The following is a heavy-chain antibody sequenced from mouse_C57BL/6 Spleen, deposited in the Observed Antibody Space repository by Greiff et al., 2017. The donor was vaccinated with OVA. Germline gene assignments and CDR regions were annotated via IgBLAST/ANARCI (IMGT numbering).Heavy chain of an antibody. CDR1: GYTFTDYN. J-gene: IGHJ1*03. CDR3: ARSYYDYDGYFDG. CDR2: INPNNGGT. Sequence: EVQLQQSGPELVKPGASVKIPCKASGYTFTDYNMDWVKQSHGKSLEWIGDINPNNGGTIYNQKFKGKATLTVDKSSSTAYMELRSLTSEDTAVYYCARSYYDYDGYFDGWGTGTTVTVSS. D-gene: IGHD2-4*01. V-gene: IGHV1-18*01.